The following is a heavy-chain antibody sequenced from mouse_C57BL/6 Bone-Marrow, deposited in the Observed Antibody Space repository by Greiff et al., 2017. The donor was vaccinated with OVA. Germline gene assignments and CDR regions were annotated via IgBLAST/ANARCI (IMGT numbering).Heavy chain of an antibody. CDR2: ISGGGGNT. CDR3: ARPSFTTVVVPLDY. Sequence: DVMLVESGGGLVKPGGSLKLSCAASGFTFSSYTMSWVRQTPEKRLEWVATISGGGGNTYYPDSVKGRFTISRDNAKNTLYLQMSSLRSEDTALYYCARPSFTTVVVPLDYWGQGTTLTVSS. D-gene: IGHD1-1*01. J-gene: IGHJ2*01. V-gene: IGHV5-9*01. CDR1: GFTFSSYT.